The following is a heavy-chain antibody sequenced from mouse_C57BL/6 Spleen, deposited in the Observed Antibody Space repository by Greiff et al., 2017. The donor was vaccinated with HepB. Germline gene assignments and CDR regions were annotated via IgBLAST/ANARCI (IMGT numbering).Heavy chain of an antibody. D-gene: IGHD1-1*01. CDR2: INPYNGGT. V-gene: IGHV1-19*01. CDR1: GYTFTDYY. J-gene: IGHJ3*01. CDR3: ASPPYDGSSQAWFAY. Sequence: EVQLQQSGPVLVKPGASVKMSCKASGYTFTDYYMNWVKQSHGKSLEWIGVINPYNGGTSYNQKFKGKATLTVDKSSSTAYMELNSLTSEDSAVYYCASPPYDGSSQAWFAYWGQGTLVTVSA.